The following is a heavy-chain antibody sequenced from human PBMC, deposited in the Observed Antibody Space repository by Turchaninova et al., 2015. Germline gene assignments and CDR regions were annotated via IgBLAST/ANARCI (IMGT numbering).Heavy chain of an antibody. CDR1: GFTFSSYG. CDR2: ISYDGSNK. V-gene: IGHV3-30*18. CDR3: AKNGGGYFDY. D-gene: IGHD3-16*01. J-gene: IGHJ4*02. Sequence: QVQLVESGGGVVQPGRSLRLSCAASGFTFSSYGMHWVRQAPGKGLEWVAVISYDGSNKYSSDSVKGRFTISRDKSKNTLYLQMNSLRAEDTAVYYCAKNGGGYFDYWGQGTLVTVSS.